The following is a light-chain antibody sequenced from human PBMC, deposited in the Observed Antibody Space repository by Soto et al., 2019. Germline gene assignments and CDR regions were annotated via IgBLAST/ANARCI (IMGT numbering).Light chain of an antibody. Sequence: QSVLTQPASVSGSPGQSITISCTGTSSDVGAYNYVSWYQQYPGKAPKYIIYDVTNRPSGVSYRFSGSKSGNTASLTISGLQAEAEADYYCSSYTTSSTLYVFGTGTKLTVL. CDR3: SSYTTSSTLYV. V-gene: IGLV2-14*03. CDR1: SSDVGAYNY. CDR2: DVT. J-gene: IGLJ1*01.